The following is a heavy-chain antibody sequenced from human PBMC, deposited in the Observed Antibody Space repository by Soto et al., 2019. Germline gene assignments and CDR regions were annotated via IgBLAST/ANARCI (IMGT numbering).Heavy chain of an antibody. J-gene: IGHJ3*02. CDR2: ISAYNGNT. D-gene: IGHD2-15*01. Sequence: ASVKVSCKASGYTFTSYGISWVRQAPGQGLEWMGWISAYNGNTNYAQKLQGRVTMTTDTSASTAYMELSSLRSEDTAVYYCARDSTKLVVVAATPFNAFDIWGQGTMVTVSS. V-gene: IGHV1-18*01. CDR1: GYTFTSYG. CDR3: ARDSTKLVVVAATPFNAFDI.